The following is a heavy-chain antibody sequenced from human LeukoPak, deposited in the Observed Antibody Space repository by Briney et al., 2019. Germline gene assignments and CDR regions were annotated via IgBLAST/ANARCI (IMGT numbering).Heavy chain of an antibody. CDR2: IIPILGIA. CDR3: ARETYQLLEWHGMDV. V-gene: IGHV1-69*04. D-gene: IGHD2-2*01. J-gene: IGHJ6*02. Sequence: SVKVSCKASGGTFSSYAISWVRQAPGQGLEWMGRIIPILGIANYAQKFQGRVTITADKSTSTACMELSSLRSEDTAVYYCARETYQLLEWHGMDVWGQGTTVTVSS. CDR1: GGTFSSYA.